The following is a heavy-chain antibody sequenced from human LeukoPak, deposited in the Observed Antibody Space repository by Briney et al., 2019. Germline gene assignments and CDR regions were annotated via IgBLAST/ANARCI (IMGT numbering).Heavy chain of an antibody. J-gene: IGHJ4*02. Sequence: GGSLRPSCAASGFTFSSYWMHWVRQAPGKGLVWVSRINSDGSSTSYADSVKGRFTISGDNAKNSLYLQMNSLRVEDTAVYYCARDHNYAFDNWGQGTLVTVSS. D-gene: IGHD1-1*01. CDR3: ARDHNYAFDN. CDR2: INSDGSST. V-gene: IGHV3-74*01. CDR1: GFTFSSYW.